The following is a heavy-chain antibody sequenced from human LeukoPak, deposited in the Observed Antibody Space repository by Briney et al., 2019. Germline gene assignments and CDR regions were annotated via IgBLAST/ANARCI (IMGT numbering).Heavy chain of an antibody. V-gene: IGHV3-74*01. D-gene: IGHD4-17*01. CDR1: GFTFRTYW. CDR3: ARVGARQILEY. CDR2: INEDGSIT. J-gene: IGHJ4*02. Sequence: GGSLRLSCAVSGFTFRTYWMHWVRQVPGEGLVWVSRINEDGSITNYADSVKGRFSISRDNAKNTLYLQMNSLRAEDTAVYYCARVGARQILEYWGQGTLVTVSS.